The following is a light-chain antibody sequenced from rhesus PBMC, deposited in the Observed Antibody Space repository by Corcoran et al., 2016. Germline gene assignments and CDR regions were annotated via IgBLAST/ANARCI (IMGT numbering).Light chain of an antibody. CDR2: KAS. CDR1: ENLNNY. J-gene: IGKJ2*01. V-gene: IGKV1-74*01. Sequence: DIQMTQSPSSLSASVGDRVTITCRASENLNNYLNWYQQNPGKDPKLRISKASTLPSGVPSRFSGSGSGTDYTFTISSLQPEDVATYYCQHGYGTPHSFGQGTKVEIK. CDR3: QHGYGTPHS.